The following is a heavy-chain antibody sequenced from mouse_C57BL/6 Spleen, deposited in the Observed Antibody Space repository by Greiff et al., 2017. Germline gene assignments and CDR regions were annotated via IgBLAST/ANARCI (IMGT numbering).Heavy chain of an antibody. J-gene: IGHJ3*01. Sequence: QVQLQQSGAELARPGASVKLSCKASGYTFTSYGISWVKQRTGQGLEWIGEIYPRSGNTYYNEQLKGKATLTADKSSSTAYMELLSLTSVDSAVYFCDYYGSSYQFAYWGQGTLVTVSA. CDR1: GYTFTSYG. D-gene: IGHD1-1*01. V-gene: IGHV1-81*01. CDR3: DYYGSSYQFAY. CDR2: IYPRSGNT.